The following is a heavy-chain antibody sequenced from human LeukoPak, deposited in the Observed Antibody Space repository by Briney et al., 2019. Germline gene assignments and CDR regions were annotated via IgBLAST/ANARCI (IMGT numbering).Heavy chain of an antibody. V-gene: IGHV4-30-4*08. CDR2: IYYSGST. CDR3: AREYWVGLPAVLGARYYYYYYYMDV. J-gene: IGHJ6*03. Sequence: PSETLSLTCTVSGDSISSTSYYWDWIRQPPGKGLEWIGYIYYSGSTYYNPSLKSRVTISVDTSKNQFSLKLSSVTAADTAVYYCAREYWVGLPAVLGARYYYYYYYMDVWGKGTTVTVSS. D-gene: IGHD2-2*01. CDR1: GDSISSTSYY.